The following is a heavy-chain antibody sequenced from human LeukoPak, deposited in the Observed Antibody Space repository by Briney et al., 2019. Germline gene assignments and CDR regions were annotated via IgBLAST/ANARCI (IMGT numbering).Heavy chain of an antibody. Sequence: GESLKISCKVSGYTFTTFWIGWVRQMPGKGLEWMGIIYPGDSDTRYSPSFQGQVTISVDKSISTAYLQWSSLKASDTAVYYCARQRYSYGSIDYWGQGTLVTVSS. D-gene: IGHD5-18*01. CDR2: IYPGDSDT. J-gene: IGHJ4*02. CDR1: GYTFTTFW. CDR3: ARQRYSYGSIDY. V-gene: IGHV5-51*01.